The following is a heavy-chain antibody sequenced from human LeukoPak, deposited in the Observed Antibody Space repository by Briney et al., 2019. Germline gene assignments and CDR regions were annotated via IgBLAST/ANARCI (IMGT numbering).Heavy chain of an antibody. Sequence: ASVRVSYTASEYTFTGYYMHWVRQSPGQGLEGRGWINPNSGGTNYAQRFQGRVTITRDTSISTGYMALSRVRSDDTVVYYCGRGRDIVATPKVPNYDSYYGMDVWGQGTTVTVSS. V-gene: IGHV1-2*02. J-gene: IGHJ6*02. CDR3: GRGRDIVATPKVPNYDSYYGMDV. CDR1: EYTFTGYY. D-gene: IGHD5-12*01. CDR2: INPNSGGT.